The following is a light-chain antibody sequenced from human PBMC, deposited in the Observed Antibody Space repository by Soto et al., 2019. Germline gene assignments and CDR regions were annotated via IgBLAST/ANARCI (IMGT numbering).Light chain of an antibody. Sequence: EIVMTQSPGALSVSLGERATLSCRASQSVGSKLAWYQQKPGQPPRLLIHGASTRATGVPARFSGSGSGTEFTLAISSLQSEDFAVYYCQQYNDWRTFGQGTRVEIK. V-gene: IGKV3-15*01. J-gene: IGKJ1*01. CDR3: QQYNDWRT. CDR1: QSVGSK. CDR2: GAS.